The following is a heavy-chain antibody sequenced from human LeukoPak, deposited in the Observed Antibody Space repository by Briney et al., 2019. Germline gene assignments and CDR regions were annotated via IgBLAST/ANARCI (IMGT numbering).Heavy chain of an antibody. CDR2: IVVGNGKT. D-gene: IGHD3-16*02. CDR3: AALVVPSTNLRNYYYYYMDV. V-gene: IGHV1-58*02. Sequence: TSVKVSCKASGFTFTSSAMQWVRQARGQRLEWIGWIVVGNGKTNYAQKFQERVTITRDMSTTTAYMELTSLRSEDTAVYYCAALVVPSTNLRNYYYYYMDVSGKGTTVTVSS. J-gene: IGHJ6*03. CDR1: GFTFTSSA.